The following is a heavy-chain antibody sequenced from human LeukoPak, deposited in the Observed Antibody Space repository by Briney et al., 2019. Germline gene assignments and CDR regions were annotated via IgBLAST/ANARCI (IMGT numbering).Heavy chain of an antibody. J-gene: IGHJ4*02. Sequence: GGSLRLSCVASGFTFSSTWMHWFRQGAGKGLVWLSRITSDGRTTIYADSVEGRFTISRDNAKNTLYLQMNSLRVEDTAVYYCARDDCTNGVCYIFDYWGQGTLVTVSS. CDR1: GFTFSSTW. D-gene: IGHD2-8*01. CDR2: ITSDGRTT. CDR3: ARDDCTNGVCYIFDY. V-gene: IGHV3-74*01.